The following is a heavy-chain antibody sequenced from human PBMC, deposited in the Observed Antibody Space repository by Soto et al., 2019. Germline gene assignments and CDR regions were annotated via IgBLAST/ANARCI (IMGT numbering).Heavy chain of an antibody. J-gene: IGHJ4*02. V-gene: IGHV1-46*01. D-gene: IGHD5-18*01. CDR2: INPVGGST. CDR3: ARDEGAAMGFQY. Sequence: QVQLVQSGAEVKEPGASVRLSCKASGYTSTDSYIHWVRQAPGQGLEWMGVINPVGGSTTYIQKFQGRVTLTRDMSTTTVHMVLSALRSDDTATYYCARDEGAAMGFQYWGQGTPVNVFS. CDR1: GYTSTDSY.